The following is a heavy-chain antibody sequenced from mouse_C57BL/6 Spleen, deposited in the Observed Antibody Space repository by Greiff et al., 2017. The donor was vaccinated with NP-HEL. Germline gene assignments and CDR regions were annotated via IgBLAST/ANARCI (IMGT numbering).Heavy chain of an antibody. CDR1: GYAFSSSW. J-gene: IGHJ3*01. CDR3: ARIYYSAWFAY. D-gene: IGHD2-1*01. CDR2: IYPGDGDT. V-gene: IGHV1-82*01. Sequence: VQLQQSGPELVKPGASVKISCKASGYAFSSSWMNWVKQRPGKGLEWIGRIYPGDGDTNYNGKFKGKATLTADKSSSTAYMQLSSLTSEDSAVYFCARIYYSAWFAYWGQGTLVTVSA.